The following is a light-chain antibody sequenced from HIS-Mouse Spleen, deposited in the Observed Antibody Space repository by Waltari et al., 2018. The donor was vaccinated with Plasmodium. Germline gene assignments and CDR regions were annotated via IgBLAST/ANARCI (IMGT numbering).Light chain of an antibody. CDR2: GAS. J-gene: IGKJ3*01. Sequence: EIVLTQSPATLSLSPGERAPLSCRASQSVSSSYLAWYQQKPGQAPRLLIYGASSRATGIPDRFSGSGSGTDFTLTISRLEPEDFAVYYCQQYGSSPFTFGPGTKVDIK. CDR3: QQYGSSPFT. V-gene: IGKV3-20*01. CDR1: QSVSSSY.